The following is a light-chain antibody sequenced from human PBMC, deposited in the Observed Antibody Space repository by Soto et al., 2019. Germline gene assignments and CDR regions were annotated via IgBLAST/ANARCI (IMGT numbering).Light chain of an antibody. CDR2: GAC. CDR3: QQYDNSPFT. CDR1: QSVSSSF. V-gene: IGKV3-20*01. J-gene: IGKJ3*01. Sequence: EIVLTQSPGTLSLSPGERATLSCRASQSVSSSFLAWYQQKPGQAPRLLIYGACSRATGIPDRFSGSGSGTDFTLTISRLEPEDFAVYFCQQYDNSPFTFGPGTRVDIK.